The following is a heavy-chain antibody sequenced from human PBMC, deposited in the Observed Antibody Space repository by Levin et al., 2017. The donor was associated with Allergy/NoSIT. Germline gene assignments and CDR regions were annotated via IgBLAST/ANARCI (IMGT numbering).Heavy chain of an antibody. CDR3: ARAGRYFDWLYKIFYFDY. CDR2: INHRGST. V-gene: IGHV4-34*01. Sequence: SQTLSLTCAVYGGSFNGYYWSWIRQPPGKGLEWIGEINHRGSTNDNPSLKSRVTISVDTSKNQFSLKLSPVTAADTAVYYCARAGRYFDWLYKIFYFDYWGQGTLVTVSS. D-gene: IGHD3-9*01. CDR1: GGSFNGYY. J-gene: IGHJ4*02.